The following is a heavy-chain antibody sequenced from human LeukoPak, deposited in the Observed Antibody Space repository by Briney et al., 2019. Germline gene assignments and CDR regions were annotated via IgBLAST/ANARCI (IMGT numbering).Heavy chain of an antibody. CDR3: ARVLEMYYYGSGQRDYYGMDV. CDR1: GYTFTSYG. V-gene: IGHV1-18*01. D-gene: IGHD3-10*01. Sequence: VASVKVFCKASGYTFTSYGISWVRQAPGQGLEWMGWISAYNGNTNYAQKLQGRVTMTTDTSTSTAYMELRSLRSDDTAVYYCARVLEMYYYGSGQRDYYGMDVWGQGTTVTVSS. CDR2: ISAYNGNT. J-gene: IGHJ6*02.